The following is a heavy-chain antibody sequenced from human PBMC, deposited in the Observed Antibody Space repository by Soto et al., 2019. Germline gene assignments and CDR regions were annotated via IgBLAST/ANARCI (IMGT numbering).Heavy chain of an antibody. CDR1: GIAVSSSY. CDR2: MYSGGST. J-gene: IGHJ5*02. Sequence: EVQLVESGGGLVRPGGSLRLSCAVSGIAVSSSYISWVRQAPGKGLEWVSVMYSGGSTYYADSVKGRFSISRDNSKNTVYLQMTSLRAEDTAVYYCARDLYNSVWYISWFDPWGQGTLVTVSS. D-gene: IGHD6-19*01. V-gene: IGHV3-66*01. CDR3: ARDLYNSVWYISWFDP.